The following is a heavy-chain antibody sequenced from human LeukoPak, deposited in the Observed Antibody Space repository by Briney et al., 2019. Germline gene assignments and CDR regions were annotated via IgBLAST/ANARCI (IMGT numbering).Heavy chain of an antibody. V-gene: IGHV3-48*01. CDR3: VRDRHRALRGVIPNWLY. D-gene: IGHD3-10*01. J-gene: IGHJ4*02. CDR1: GFTFSSYS. CDR2: ISSSSSTI. Sequence: PGGSLRLSCAASGFTFSSYSMNWVRQAPGKGLEWVSYISSSSSTIYYADSVKGRFTIPRDNAKNSLYLQMNSLRAEDTAVYYCVRDRHRALRGVIPNWLYWGQGTLVTVSS.